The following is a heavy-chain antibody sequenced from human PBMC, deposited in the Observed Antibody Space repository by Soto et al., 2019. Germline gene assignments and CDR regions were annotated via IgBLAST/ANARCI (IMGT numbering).Heavy chain of an antibody. Sequence: QVQLVESGGGVVQPGRSLRLSCAASGFTFRNYAMHLVRQAPGKGLECVAVISYDGGNQFYRDYVKGRFTISRDNYKNALYLQKNSMRYEETAVYYCARGDREDLAVVIGVRPGEYGVDVWGQGTTVNVSS. CDR3: ARGDREDLAVVIGVRPGEYGVDV. CDR2: ISYDGGNQ. J-gene: IGHJ6*02. D-gene: IGHD2-15*01. CDR1: GFTFRNYA. V-gene: IGHV3-30-3*01.